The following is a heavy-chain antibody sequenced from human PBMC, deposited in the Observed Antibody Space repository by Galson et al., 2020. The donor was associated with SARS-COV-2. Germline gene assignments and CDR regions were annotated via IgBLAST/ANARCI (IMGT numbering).Heavy chain of an antibody. CDR1: GGTFSSYA. Sequence: SVKVSCKASGGTFSSYAISWVRQAPGQGLEWMGGIIPILGIANYAQKFQGRVTITADKSTSTAYMELSSLRSEDTAVYYWARDELAPDFWSGYWFDPWGQGTLVTVSS. V-gene: IGHV1-69*10. CDR3: ARDELAPDFWSGYWFDP. CDR2: IIPILGIA. D-gene: IGHD3-3*01. J-gene: IGHJ5*02.